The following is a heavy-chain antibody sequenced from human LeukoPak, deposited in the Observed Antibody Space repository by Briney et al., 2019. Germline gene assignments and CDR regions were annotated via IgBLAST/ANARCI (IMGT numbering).Heavy chain of an antibody. D-gene: IGHD3-10*01. CDR2: FSSDGSST. V-gene: IGHV3-64D*06. CDR1: GFTFSSSA. Sequence: GGSLRLSCSASGFTFSSSAMYWVRQAPGKGLEYVSAFSSDGSSTFYADSVKGRFTISRDNSKNMLYLQMSSLRADDTAVYYCVKTLKYYGSGRGLFDSWGQGILVTVSS. J-gene: IGHJ4*02. CDR3: VKTLKYYGSGRGLFDS.